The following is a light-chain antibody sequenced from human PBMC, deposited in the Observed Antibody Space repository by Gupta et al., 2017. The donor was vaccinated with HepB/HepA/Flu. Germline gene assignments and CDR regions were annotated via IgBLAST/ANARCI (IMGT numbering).Light chain of an antibody. J-gene: IGKJ1*01. Sequence: DIQMTQSPSSLSASVGDRVTITCRASQSIGSYLNWYQQKPGKAPKLMFAATSLQSEVPSGFSGSGSGTDFTLTIGSLQPEDFATYYCQQTYNTPWTFGQGTKVEVK. CDR2: AAT. CDR3: QQTYNTPWT. V-gene: IGKV1-39*01. CDR1: QSIGSY.